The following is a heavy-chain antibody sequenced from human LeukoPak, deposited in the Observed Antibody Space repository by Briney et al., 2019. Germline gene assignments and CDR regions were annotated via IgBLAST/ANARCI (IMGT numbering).Heavy chain of an antibody. J-gene: IGHJ5*02. V-gene: IGHV1-2*02. D-gene: IGHD2-2*02. CDR3: AREGCSSTSCYTGDGWFDP. Sequence: GASVKVSCKASGYTFTGYYMHWVRQAPGQGLEWMGWINPNSGGTNYAQKFQGRVTMTRDTSISTAYMELSRLRSDDTAVYYCAREGCSSTSCYTGDGWFDPWGQGTLVTVSS. CDR1: GYTFTGYY. CDR2: INPNSGGT.